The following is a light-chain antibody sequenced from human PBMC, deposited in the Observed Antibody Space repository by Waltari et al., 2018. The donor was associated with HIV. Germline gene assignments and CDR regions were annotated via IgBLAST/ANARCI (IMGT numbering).Light chain of an antibody. Sequence: SVLTQPPSASATPGQRVTISCSGSTSTIGNNYVYWYHQLQGTATKLLIYRSNQRPSGVPDRFSGSKSGTSASLAISGLRSEHEADYYCAAWDDSLGGWVFGGGTKLTVL. V-gene: IGLV1-47*01. CDR1: TSTIGNNY. J-gene: IGLJ3*02. CDR3: AAWDDSLGGWV. CDR2: RSN.